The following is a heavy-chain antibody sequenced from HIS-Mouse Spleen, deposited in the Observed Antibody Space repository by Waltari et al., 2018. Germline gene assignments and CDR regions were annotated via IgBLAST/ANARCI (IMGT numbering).Heavy chain of an antibody. D-gene: IGHD3-22*01. CDR2: ISYDGSNK. CDR1: GFTFSSYG. V-gene: IGHV3-30*03. Sequence: GESGGGVVQPGRSLRLSCAASGFTFSSYGMHWVRQAPGKGLEWVAVISYDGSNKYYADSVKGRFTISRDNSKNTLYLQMNSLRAEDTAVYYCASTYYYDSSGYLRGEAYKRGYYFDYWGQGTLVTVSS. CDR3: ASTYYYDSSGYLRGEAYKRGYYFDY. J-gene: IGHJ4*02.